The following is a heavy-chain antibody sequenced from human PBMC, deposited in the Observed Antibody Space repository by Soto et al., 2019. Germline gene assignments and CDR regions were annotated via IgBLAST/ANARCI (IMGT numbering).Heavy chain of an antibody. Sequence: ASVKVSCKASGYTFTSDDINWVRQATGQGLEWMGWMNPNSGNTGYAQKFQGRVTMTRNTSISTAYMELSSLRSEDTAVYYCARARIFGATQDYWGQGTLVTVSS. J-gene: IGHJ4*02. D-gene: IGHD3-3*01. CDR1: GYTFTSDD. V-gene: IGHV1-8*01. CDR3: ARARIFGATQDY. CDR2: MNPNSGNT.